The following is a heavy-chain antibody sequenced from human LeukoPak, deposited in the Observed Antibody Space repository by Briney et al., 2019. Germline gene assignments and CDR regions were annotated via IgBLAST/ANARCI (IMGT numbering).Heavy chain of an antibody. CDR1: GFTFSSYA. Sequence: GGSLRLSCAASGFTFSSYAMHWVRQAPGKGLEWVAVISYDGSNKYYADSVKGRFTISRDNSKNTLYLQMNSLRAEDTAVYYCARESRMVREQVSDYWGQGTLVTVSS. CDR3: ARESRMVREQVSDY. J-gene: IGHJ4*02. CDR2: ISYDGSNK. D-gene: IGHD3-10*01. V-gene: IGHV3-30*04.